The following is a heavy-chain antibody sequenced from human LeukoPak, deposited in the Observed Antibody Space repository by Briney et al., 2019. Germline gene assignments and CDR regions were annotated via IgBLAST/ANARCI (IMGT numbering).Heavy chain of an antibody. J-gene: IGHJ4*02. D-gene: IGHD3-3*01. CDR1: VFTFSSYS. CDR3: ARDRGFLEWLLPYYFDY. V-gene: IGHV3-21*01. Sequence: GGSLRLSCAASVFTFSSYSMNWVRQAPGKGLEWVSSISSSSSYIYYADSVKGRFTISRDNAKNSLYLQMNSLRAGDTAVYYCARDRGFLEWLLPYYFDYWGQGTLVTVSS. CDR2: ISSSSSYI.